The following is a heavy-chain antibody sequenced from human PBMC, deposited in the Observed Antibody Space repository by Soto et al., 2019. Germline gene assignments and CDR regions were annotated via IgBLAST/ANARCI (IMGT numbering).Heavy chain of an antibody. Sequence: QVQLVQSGAEVRKPGSSVKVSCKASGGTFSRHAISWVRQATGQWLEWMGGIIPIFGTANHAQKFQGRVTIIAAESTSTVYMELSSLRSEDTAMYYCARGWGYDSNDYYYAYWGQGTLVIVSS. J-gene: IGHJ4*02. D-gene: IGHD3-22*01. CDR2: IIPIFGTA. CDR3: ARGWGYDSNDYYYAY. V-gene: IGHV1-69*01. CDR1: GGTFSRHA.